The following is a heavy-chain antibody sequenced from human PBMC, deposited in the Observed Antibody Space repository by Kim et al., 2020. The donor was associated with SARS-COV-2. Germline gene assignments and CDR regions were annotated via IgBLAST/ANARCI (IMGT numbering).Heavy chain of an antibody. CDR2: INAGNGNT. D-gene: IGHD5-12*01. CDR1: GYTFTSYA. Sequence: ASVKVSCKASGYTFTSYAMHWVRQAPGQRLEWMGWINAGNGNTKYSQKFQGRVTITRDTSASTAYMELSSLRSEDTAVYYCARGPGGSGWFDPWGQGTLVTVSS. V-gene: IGHV1-3*01. CDR3: ARGPGGSGWFDP. J-gene: IGHJ5*02.